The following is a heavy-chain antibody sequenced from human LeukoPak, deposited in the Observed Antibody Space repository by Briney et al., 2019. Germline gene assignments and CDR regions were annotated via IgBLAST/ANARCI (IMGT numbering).Heavy chain of an antibody. Sequence: GGTLRLSCAASGFTFSSFGMSWVRLAPGKGLEWGSGISGSGDNTNSADSVKGRYTISRDNSKNMLYLQMNSLRAEDTAVYYCAKIGSSSGYDYWGQGTLVTVSS. V-gene: IGHV3-23*01. CDR3: AKIGSSSGYDY. CDR2: ISGSGDNT. CDR1: GFTFSSFG. J-gene: IGHJ4*02. D-gene: IGHD3-22*01.